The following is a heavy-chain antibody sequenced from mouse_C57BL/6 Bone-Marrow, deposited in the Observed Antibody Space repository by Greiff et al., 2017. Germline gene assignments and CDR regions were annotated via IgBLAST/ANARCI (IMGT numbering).Heavy chain of an antibody. Sequence: VKLQESGAELVRPGTSVKLSCKASGYTFTSYWMHWVKQRPGQGLEWIGVIDPSDSYTNYNQQFKGKATLTVDTSSSTAYMQLSSLTSEDSAVYYCARSDYYGSIPYAMDYWGQGTSVTVSS. CDR2: IDPSDSYT. J-gene: IGHJ4*01. V-gene: IGHV1-59*01. CDR1: GYTFTSYW. D-gene: IGHD1-1*01. CDR3: ARSDYYGSIPYAMDY.